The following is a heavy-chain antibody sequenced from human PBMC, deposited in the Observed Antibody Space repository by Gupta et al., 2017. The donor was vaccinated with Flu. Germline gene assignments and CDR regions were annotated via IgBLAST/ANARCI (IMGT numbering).Heavy chain of an antibody. CDR1: GGSISSYY. V-gene: IGHV4-59*01. Sequence: QVQLQESGPGLVKPSETLSLTCTVSGGSISSYYWSWIRQPPGKGLEWIGYIYYSGSTNYNPSLKSRVTISVDTSKNQFSLKLSSVTAADTAVDYCARVVDVWRVDARWYFDYWGQGTLVTVSS. J-gene: IGHJ4*02. CDR3: ARVVDVWRVDARWYFDY. D-gene: IGHD3-3*01. CDR2: IYYSGST.